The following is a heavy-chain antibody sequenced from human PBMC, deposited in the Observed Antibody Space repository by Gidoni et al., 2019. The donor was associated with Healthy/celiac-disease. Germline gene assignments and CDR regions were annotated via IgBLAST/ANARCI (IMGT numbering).Heavy chain of an antibody. D-gene: IGHD3-9*01. CDR1: GGSIRSSSYY. J-gene: IGHJ4*02. CDR2: IYYSGST. CDR3: ARLYYDILTGYYKGAHHFDY. Sequence: QLQLQESGPGLVKPSETLSLTCTVSGGSIRSSSYYWGWIRQPPGKGLEWIGSIYYSGSTYYNPSLKSRVTISVDTSKNQFSLKLSSVTAADTAVYYCARLYYDILTGYYKGAHHFDYWGQGTLVTVSS. V-gene: IGHV4-39*07.